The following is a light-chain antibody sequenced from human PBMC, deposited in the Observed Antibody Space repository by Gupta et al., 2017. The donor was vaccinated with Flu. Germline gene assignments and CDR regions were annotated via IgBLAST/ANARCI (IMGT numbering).Light chain of an antibody. CDR3: QQYYSTPRT. Sequence: NCKSSQSVLYSSNNKNYLAWYQQKPGQPPNLLIYWASTRESGVPDRFSGSGSGTDFTLTISSLQAEDVAVYYCQQYYSTPRTFGQGTKVEIK. V-gene: IGKV4-1*01. CDR2: WAS. CDR1: QSVLYSSNNKNY. J-gene: IGKJ1*01.